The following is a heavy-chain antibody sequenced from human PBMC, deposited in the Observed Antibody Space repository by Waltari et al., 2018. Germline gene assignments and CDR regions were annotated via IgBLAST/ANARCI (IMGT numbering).Heavy chain of an antibody. Sequence: QVQLQESGPGLVKPSQTLSLTCTVSGGSISSGSYYWRWIRQPAGKGLEWIGRIYTSGSTNYNPSLKSRVTISVDTSKNQFSLKLSSVTAADTAVYYCASGRRDYYYMDVWGKGTTVTVSS. J-gene: IGHJ6*03. CDR3: ASGRRDYYYMDV. D-gene: IGHD2-15*01. V-gene: IGHV4-61*02. CDR1: GGSISSGSYY. CDR2: IYTSGST.